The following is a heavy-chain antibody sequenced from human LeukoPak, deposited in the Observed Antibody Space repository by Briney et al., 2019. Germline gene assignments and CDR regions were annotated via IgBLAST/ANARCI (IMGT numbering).Heavy chain of an antibody. CDR3: TRSGRYFDY. CDR1: GFTFSNYN. V-gene: IGHV3-21*01. D-gene: IGHD3-10*01. Sequence: GGSLRLSCAASGFTFSNYNMNWVRQAPGKGLEWVSSISSSNNYIYYADSVKGRFTISRDNAKNSLYLQMNSLRVEDTAVYYCTRSGRYFDYWGQGTLVTVSS. J-gene: IGHJ4*02. CDR2: ISSSNNYI.